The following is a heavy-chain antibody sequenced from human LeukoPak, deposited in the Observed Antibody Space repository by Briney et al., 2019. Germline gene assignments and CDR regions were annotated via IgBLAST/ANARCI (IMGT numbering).Heavy chain of an antibody. CDR1: GGSISSSSYY. J-gene: IGHJ5*02. CDR2: IYYSGST. Sequence: PSEILSLTCTVSGGSISSSSYYWGWIRQPPGKGLEWIGSIYYSGSTYYNPSLKSRVTISVDTSKNQFSLKLSSVTAADTAVYYCARPMYSSSWYSFWFDPWGQGTLVTVSS. D-gene: IGHD6-13*01. V-gene: IGHV4-39*01. CDR3: ARPMYSSSWYSFWFDP.